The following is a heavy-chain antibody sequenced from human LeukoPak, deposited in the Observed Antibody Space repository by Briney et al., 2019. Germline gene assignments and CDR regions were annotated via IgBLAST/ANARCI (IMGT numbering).Heavy chain of an antibody. Sequence: GGSLRLSCAASGFTFSNACMSCVRQAPGKGLGWVGRIKSKTDGGTTDYAAPVKGRFTISRDDSKNTLYLQMNSLKTEDTAVYYCTTSSIAVAGNTEKNYYGMDVWGQGTTVTVSS. J-gene: IGHJ6*02. CDR3: TTSSIAVAGNTEKNYYGMDV. CDR2: IKSKTDGGTT. V-gene: IGHV3-15*01. D-gene: IGHD6-19*01. CDR1: GFTFSNAC.